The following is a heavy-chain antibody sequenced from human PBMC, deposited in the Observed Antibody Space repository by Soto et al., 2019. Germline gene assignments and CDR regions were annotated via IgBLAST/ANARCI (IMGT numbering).Heavy chain of an antibody. Sequence: QVQLVESGGGVVQPGRSLRLSCAASGFTFSSYAMHWVRQAPGKGLEWVAVISYDGSNKYYADSVKGRFTISRDNSKNTLYLQMNSLRAEDTAVYYCARCITIFGVVKVPYGMDVWGQGTTVTVSS. CDR1: GFTFSSYA. V-gene: IGHV3-30-3*01. D-gene: IGHD3-3*01. CDR2: ISYDGSNK. J-gene: IGHJ6*02. CDR3: ARCITIFGVVKVPYGMDV.